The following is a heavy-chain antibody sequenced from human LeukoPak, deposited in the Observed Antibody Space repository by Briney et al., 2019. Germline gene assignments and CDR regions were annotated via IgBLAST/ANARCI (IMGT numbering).Heavy chain of an antibody. CDR3: ARVRMDTAMVLGRFDP. J-gene: IGHJ5*02. V-gene: IGHV3-13*01. Sequence: GGSLRLSCAASGFTFSSYDMHWVRQATGKGLEWVSAIGTAGDTYYPGSVKGRFTISRENAKNSLYLQMNSLRAEDTAVYYCARVRMDTAMVLGRFDPWGQGTLVTVSS. D-gene: IGHD5-18*01. CDR1: GFTFSSYD. CDR2: IGTAGDT.